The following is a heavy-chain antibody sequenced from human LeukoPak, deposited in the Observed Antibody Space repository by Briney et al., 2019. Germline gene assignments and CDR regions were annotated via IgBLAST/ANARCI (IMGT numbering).Heavy chain of an antibody. V-gene: IGHV1-2*02. CDR3: ARGVVRGDYYYYIDV. CDR1: GYTFSGYY. D-gene: IGHD3-10*01. Sequence: ASVKVSCKASGYTFSGYYMHWVRQAPGQGLEWMGWINPDSGGTNYAQKFQGRVTMTRDTSISTAYMELGRLRYDDTAMYYCARGVVRGDYYYYIDVWGKGTTVTISS. J-gene: IGHJ6*03. CDR2: INPDSGGT.